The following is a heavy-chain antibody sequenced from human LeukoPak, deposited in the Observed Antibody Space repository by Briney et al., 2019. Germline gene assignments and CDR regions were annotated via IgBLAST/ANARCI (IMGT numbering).Heavy chain of an antibody. J-gene: IGHJ4*02. CDR2: IRGKAYGGTA. D-gene: IGHD3-9*01. CDR3: TRLLGQYYDISNFDY. V-gene: IGHV3-49*04. CDR1: GFNFSNNW. Sequence: GVLRLSCAASGFNFSNNWMSWVRQAPGKGLEWVGFIRGKAYGGTAEYAASVKGRFTISRDDSKSIAYLQMNSLKTEDTALYYCTRLLGQYYDISNFDYWGQGTLVTVSS.